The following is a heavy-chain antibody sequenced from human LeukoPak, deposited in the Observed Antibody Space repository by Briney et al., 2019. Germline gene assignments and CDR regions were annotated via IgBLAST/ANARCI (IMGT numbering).Heavy chain of an antibody. CDR3: ARHVYGCGDRSVFDM. J-gene: IGHJ3*02. CDR1: GGSISSSSYY. CDR2: IYYSGST. V-gene: IGHV4-39*01. D-gene: IGHD2-21*02. Sequence: SETLSLTCSVSGGSISSSSYYWGWIRQPPGKGLEWIGSIYYSGSTSYNPSLKSRVTKSVDTSKNQFSLKLSSVTAADTAVYYCARHVYGCGDRSVFDMWGQGTMVTVSS.